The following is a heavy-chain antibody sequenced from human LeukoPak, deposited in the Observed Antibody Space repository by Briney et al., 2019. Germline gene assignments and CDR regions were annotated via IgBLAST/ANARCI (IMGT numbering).Heavy chain of an antibody. V-gene: IGHV3-23*01. D-gene: IGHD4-17*01. CDR1: GFTFSSYA. CDR3: ARETGSAVGSTDFDY. J-gene: IGHJ4*02. Sequence: GGSLRLSCAASGFTFSSYAMDWVRQAPGKGLEWVSAISSSGDTIFYADPVKGRFTVSRDNSKNTLYLQMNSLRAEDTAVYYCARETGSAVGSTDFDYWGQGTLVTVSS. CDR2: ISSSGDTI.